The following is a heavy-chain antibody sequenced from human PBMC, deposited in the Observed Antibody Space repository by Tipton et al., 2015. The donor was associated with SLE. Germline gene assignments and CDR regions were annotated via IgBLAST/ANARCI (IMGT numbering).Heavy chain of an antibody. CDR1: GDSISSSNYY. CDR2: VYYSGST. V-gene: IGHV4-39*07. J-gene: IGHJ4*02. D-gene: IGHD2-15*01. Sequence: TLSLTCTVSGDSISSSNYYWAWIRQPPGKGLEWIGSVYYSGSTHYTPSLKSRVTISVDTSKTQFSLRLSSVTAADTAVYYCARHQRVVVAAYYFDYWGQGTLVTVSS. CDR3: ARHQRVVVAAYYFDY.